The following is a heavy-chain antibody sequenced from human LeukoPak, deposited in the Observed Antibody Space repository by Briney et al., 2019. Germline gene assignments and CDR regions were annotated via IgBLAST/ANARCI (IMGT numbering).Heavy chain of an antibody. D-gene: IGHD2-2*01. CDR1: GYTFTSYG. Sequence: GASVKVSCKASGYTFTSYGISWVRQAPGQGLERMGWISAYNGNTNYAQKLQGRVTMTTDTSTSTAYMELRSLRSDDTAVYYCARDSGYCSSTSCYLDWFDPWGQGTLVTVSS. CDR2: ISAYNGNT. J-gene: IGHJ5*02. V-gene: IGHV1-18*01. CDR3: ARDSGYCSSTSCYLDWFDP.